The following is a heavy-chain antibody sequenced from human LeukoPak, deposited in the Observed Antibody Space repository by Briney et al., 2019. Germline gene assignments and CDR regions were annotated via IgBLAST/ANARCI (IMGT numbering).Heavy chain of an antibody. CDR1: GFTFSSYG. V-gene: IGHV3-30*02. CDR2: IRYDGSNK. D-gene: IGHD3-3*01. J-gene: IGHJ5*02. CDR3: AKSASFTILGGYNWFDP. Sequence: GGSLRLSCAASGFTFSSYGMHWVRQAPGKGLEWVAFIRYDGSNKYYADSVKGRFTISRDNSKNTLYLQMNSLRAEDTAVYYCAKSASFTILGGYNWFDPWGQGTLVTVSS.